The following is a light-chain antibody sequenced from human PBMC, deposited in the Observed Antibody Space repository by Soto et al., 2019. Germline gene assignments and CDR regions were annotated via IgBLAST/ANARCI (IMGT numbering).Light chain of an antibody. CDR3: QQYNNWPEVT. CDR2: GAS. J-gene: IGKJ4*01. V-gene: IGKV3D-15*01. Sequence: EIVMTQSPATLSVSPGGRATLSCRASQSVGNNLVWYQQKPGQAPSLLIFGASTRAIDVPARFSGSGSGTEFTLVIDSLQSEDFAVSYCQQYNNWPEVTFGGGTKVEIK. CDR1: QSVGNN.